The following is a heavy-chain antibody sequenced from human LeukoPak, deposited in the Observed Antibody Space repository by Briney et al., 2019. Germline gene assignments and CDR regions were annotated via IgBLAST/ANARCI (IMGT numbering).Heavy chain of an antibody. CDR3: AGWDLRGYSYGTLGY. V-gene: IGHV3-74*01. D-gene: IGHD5-18*01. Sequence: GGSLRLSCAASGFGFSSYSMNWVRQAPGKGLVWVSRIHSDGASTSYADSVKGRFTMSRDNAKNTLYLQMNSLRAEDTAVYYCAGWDLRGYSYGTLGYWGQGTRVTVSS. J-gene: IGHJ4*02. CDR2: IHSDGAST. CDR1: GFGFSSYS.